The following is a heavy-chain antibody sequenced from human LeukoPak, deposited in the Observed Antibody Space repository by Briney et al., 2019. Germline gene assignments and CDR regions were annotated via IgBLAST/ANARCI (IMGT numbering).Heavy chain of an antibody. D-gene: IGHD1-26*01. V-gene: IGHV3-7*01. CDR1: GFRFGSYW. Sequence: GGSLRLSCAASGFRFGSYWMSWVRQTPEKGLEWVANIKQDGGEIYYVDSMKGRFTISRDNAKNSLYLQMNSLRVEDTAVYYCARDRESSSRSGSYFDYWGQGTLVTVSS. CDR2: IKQDGGEI. J-gene: IGHJ4*02. CDR3: ARDRESSSRSGSYFDY.